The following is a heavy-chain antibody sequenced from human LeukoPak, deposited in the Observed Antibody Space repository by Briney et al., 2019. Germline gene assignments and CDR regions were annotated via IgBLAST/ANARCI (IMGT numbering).Heavy chain of an antibody. D-gene: IGHD5-12*01. CDR2: IYSSGST. Sequence: SETLSLTCTVSGGSISSSSYYWGWIRQPPGKGLEWIGSIYSSGSTYYNPSLKSRVTISVDTSKNQFSLKLSSVTAADTAVYYCARSGSGYLRYYFDYWGQGTLVTVSS. V-gene: IGHV4-39*07. CDR3: ARSGSGYLRYYFDY. J-gene: IGHJ4*02. CDR1: GGSISSSSYY.